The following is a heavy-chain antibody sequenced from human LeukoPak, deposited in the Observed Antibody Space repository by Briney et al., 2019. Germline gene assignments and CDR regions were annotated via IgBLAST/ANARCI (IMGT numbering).Heavy chain of an antibody. J-gene: IGHJ4*02. CDR1: GFTFSDYY. Sequence: PGGSLRLSCAASGFTFSDYYMSWIRQAPGKGLEWVSYISSSGSTIYYADSVKGRFTISRDNAKNSLYLQMNSLRAEDTAAYYCARAPNEYYGDSPFDYWGQGTLVTVSS. CDR2: ISSSGSTI. CDR3: ARAPNEYYGDSPFDY. V-gene: IGHV3-11*04. D-gene: IGHD4-17*01.